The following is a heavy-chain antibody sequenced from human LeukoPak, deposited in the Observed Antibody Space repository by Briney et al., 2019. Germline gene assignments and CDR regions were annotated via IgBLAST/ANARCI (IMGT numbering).Heavy chain of an antibody. D-gene: IGHD1-26*01. CDR1: GASISKDY. V-gene: IGHV4-59*12. CDR3: ARGGRGSSAPFDY. J-gene: IGHJ4*02. Sequence: SETLSLTCTVSGASISKDYWAWIRQPPGKGLEWIASGDYSGGTYYNPSLESRVAISADMSKNQISLKLTSVTGADTAVYYCARGGRGSSAPFDYWGQGTLVTVSS. CDR2: GDYSGGT.